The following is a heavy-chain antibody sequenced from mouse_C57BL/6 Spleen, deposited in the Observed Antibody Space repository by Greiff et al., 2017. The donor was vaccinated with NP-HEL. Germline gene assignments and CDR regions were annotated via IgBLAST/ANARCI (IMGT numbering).Heavy chain of an antibody. CDR1: GYAFSSSW. V-gene: IGHV1-80*01. D-gene: IGHD2-3*01. J-gene: IGHJ1*03. CDR3: AREGGMGLLRLGGFDV. Sequence: QVQLQQSGAELVKPGASVKISCKASGYAFSSSWMNWVKQRPGKGLEWIGQIYPGDGDTNYNGKFKGKATLTADKSSSTAYMQLSSLTSEDSAVYFCAREGGMGLLRLGGFDVWGTGTTVTVSS. CDR2: IYPGDGDT.